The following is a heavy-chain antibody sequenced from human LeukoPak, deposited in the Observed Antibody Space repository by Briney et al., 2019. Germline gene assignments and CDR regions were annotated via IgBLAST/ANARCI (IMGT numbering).Heavy chain of an antibody. Sequence: SETLSLTCTVSGGSISYYYWSWIRQPPGKGLEWIGYIYYSGSTNYNPSLMSRVTISVDTSKNQFSLKLNSVTAADTAVYYCARITYGDNHFDIWGQGTMVTVSS. V-gene: IGHV4-59*01. CDR2: IYYSGST. CDR1: GGSISYYY. CDR3: ARITYGDNHFDI. D-gene: IGHD4-23*01. J-gene: IGHJ3*02.